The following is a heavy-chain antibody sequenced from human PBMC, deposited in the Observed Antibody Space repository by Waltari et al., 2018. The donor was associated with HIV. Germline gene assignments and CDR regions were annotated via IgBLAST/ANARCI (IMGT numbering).Heavy chain of an antibody. CDR2: ISYDGSNK. D-gene: IGHD1-7*01. CDR1: GFTFSSYG. V-gene: IGHV3-30*18. Sequence: QVQLVESGGGVVQPGRSLRLSCAASGFTFSSYGMHWVRQAPGKGLEWVAVISYDGSNKYYADSVKGRFTISRDNSKNTLYLQMNSLRAEDTAVYYCAKEPELELAYYFDYWGQGTLVTVSS. J-gene: IGHJ4*02. CDR3: AKEPELELAYYFDY.